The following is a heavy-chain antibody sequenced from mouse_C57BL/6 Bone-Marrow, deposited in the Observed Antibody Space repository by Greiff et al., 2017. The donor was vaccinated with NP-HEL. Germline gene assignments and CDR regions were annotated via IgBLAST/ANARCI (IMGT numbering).Heavy chain of an antibody. V-gene: IGHV10-1*01. CDR2: IRSKSNNYAT. D-gene: IGHD1-1*01. Sequence: EVMLVESGGGLVQPKGSLKLSCAASGFSFNTYAMNWVRQAPGKGLEWVARIRSKSNNYATYYADSVKDRFTISRDDSESMLYLQMNNLKTEDTAMYYCVREDYGSSYGAYWGQGTLVTVSA. CDR3: VREDYGSSYGAY. CDR1: GFSFNTYA. J-gene: IGHJ3*01.